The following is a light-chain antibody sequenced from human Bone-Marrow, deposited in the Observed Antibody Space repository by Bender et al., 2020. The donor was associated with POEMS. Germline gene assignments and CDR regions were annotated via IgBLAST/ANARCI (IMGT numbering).Light chain of an antibody. CDR1: ALPKQY. J-gene: IGLJ3*02. CDR3: QSADGSGIWV. CDR2: KDN. Sequence: SYELTQPPSVSVSPGQTATITCSGDALPKQYTSWYQQKPGQAPIVVIYKDNERPSGIPERFSASTSGTTVTLTITEVQAEDEAAYFCQSADGSGIWVFGGGTKLTVL. V-gene: IGLV3-25*03.